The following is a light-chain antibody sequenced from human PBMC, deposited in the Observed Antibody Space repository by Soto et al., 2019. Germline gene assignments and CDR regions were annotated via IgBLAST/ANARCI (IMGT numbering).Light chain of an antibody. J-gene: IGLJ2*01. CDR2: DVS. CDR1: SSDVGGYNY. Sequence: QSALTQPASVSGSPGQSITISCTGTSSDVGGYNYVSWYQQHPGKAPKLMIYDVSNRPSGVCNRFSGSKSGNTASLTIYGLQAEDEADYYCSSYTSSSPVVFGGGTKLTVL. V-gene: IGLV2-14*01. CDR3: SSYTSSSPVV.